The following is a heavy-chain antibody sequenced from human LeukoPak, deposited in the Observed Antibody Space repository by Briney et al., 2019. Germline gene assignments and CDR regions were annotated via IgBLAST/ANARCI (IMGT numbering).Heavy chain of an antibody. Sequence: SETLSLTCTVSGGSISSYYWSWIRQPPGKGLEWIGYIYYSGSTKYNPSLKSRVTISVDTSKNQFSLKLTSVTAADTAVYYCARLGIGVVPSAMLGDYYFDYWGQGTLVSVSS. V-gene: IGHV4-59*08. J-gene: IGHJ4*02. CDR2: IYYSGST. CDR1: GGSISSYY. D-gene: IGHD2-2*01. CDR3: ARLGIGVVPSAMLGDYYFDY.